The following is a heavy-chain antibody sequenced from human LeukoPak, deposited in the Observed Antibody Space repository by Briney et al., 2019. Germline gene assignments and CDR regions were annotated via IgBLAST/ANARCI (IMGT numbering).Heavy chain of an antibody. CDR1: GGTFSSNA. CDR3: ARGTGSITYYYDSSGYHDP. Sequence: GASVKVSCKASGGTFSSNAISWVRQAPGQGLEWMGRIISILNIANYAQKLQGRVAITADKFTSTAYMELSSLRSEDTAVYYCARGTGSITYYYDSSGYHDPWGQGTLVTVSS. CDR2: IISILNIA. J-gene: IGHJ5*02. D-gene: IGHD3-22*01. V-gene: IGHV1-69*04.